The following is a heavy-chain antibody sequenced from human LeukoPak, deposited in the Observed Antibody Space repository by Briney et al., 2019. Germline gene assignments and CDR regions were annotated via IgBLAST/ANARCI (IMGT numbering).Heavy chain of an antibody. J-gene: IGHJ4*02. CDR3: AREDYGDYPFDY. D-gene: IGHD4-17*01. V-gene: IGHV1-18*01. CDR1: AYSFSSYR. Sequence: ASVKVSCKTSAYSFSSYRINWVRQAPGQGLEWMGWISAHSGNTNYAQKLQGRVTMTTDTSTSTVYMELRSLRPGDTAVYYCAREDYGDYPFDYWGQGTLVTVSS. CDR2: ISAHSGNT.